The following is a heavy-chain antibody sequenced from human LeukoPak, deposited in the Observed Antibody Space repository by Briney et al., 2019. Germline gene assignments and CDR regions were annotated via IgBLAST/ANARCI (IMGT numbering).Heavy chain of an antibody. CDR1: GGSISSYH. Sequence: SETLSLTCTVSGGSISSYHWSWIRQPPGKGLEWIGYIYYSGSTNYNPSLKSRVTISVDTSKNQFSLKLSSVTASDTAVYYCARHVSAYSSGLPYYMDVWGKGTTVTVSS. D-gene: IGHD6-19*01. CDR3: ARHVSAYSSGLPYYMDV. J-gene: IGHJ6*03. CDR2: IYYSGST. V-gene: IGHV4-59*08.